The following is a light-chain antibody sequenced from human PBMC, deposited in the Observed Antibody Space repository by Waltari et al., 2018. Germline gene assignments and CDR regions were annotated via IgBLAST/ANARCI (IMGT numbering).Light chain of an antibody. CDR3: TSYSTTTTLV. CDR1: SSDVSGYNY. Sequence: QSALTQPASVSGSPGQSITISCTGTSSDVSGYNYVSWYQQHPGKAPKFIIYDVSDRPSGVSNRFSGSKSGNTASLTISGLQAEDEADYYCTSYSTTTTLVFGGGTKVAVL. CDR2: DVS. J-gene: IGLJ2*01. V-gene: IGLV2-14*03.